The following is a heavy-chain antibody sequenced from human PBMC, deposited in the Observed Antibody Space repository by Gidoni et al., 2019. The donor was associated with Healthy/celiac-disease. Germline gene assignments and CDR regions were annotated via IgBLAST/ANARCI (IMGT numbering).Heavy chain of an antibody. CDR3: AKGLEGYGRDSAFDI. Sequence: EVQLVESGGGLVQPGRSLRFSCAASGFTFDDYAMHWVRQAPGKGLEWVSGISWNSVSIGYADSVKGRFTISRDNAKNSLYLQMNSLRAEDTAVYYCAKGLEGYGRDSAFDIWGQGTMVTVSS. D-gene: IGHD5-12*01. CDR1: GFTFDDYA. V-gene: IGHV3-9*01. J-gene: IGHJ3*02. CDR2: ISWNSVSI.